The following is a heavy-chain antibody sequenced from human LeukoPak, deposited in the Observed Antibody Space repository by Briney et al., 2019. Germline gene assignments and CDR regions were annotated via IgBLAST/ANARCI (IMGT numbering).Heavy chain of an antibody. CDR1: GFTFSSYS. CDR2: ITSSSSYI. CDR3: AREMLAALAAQS. J-gene: IGHJ5*02. D-gene: IGHD6-19*01. Sequence: PGGSLRLSCAASGFTFSSYSMNWVRQAPGKGLEWVSSITSSSSYIYYADSVKGRFTISRDNAKNSLYLQMNSLRAEDTAVYYCAREMLAALAAQSWGQGTLVTVPS. V-gene: IGHV3-21*01.